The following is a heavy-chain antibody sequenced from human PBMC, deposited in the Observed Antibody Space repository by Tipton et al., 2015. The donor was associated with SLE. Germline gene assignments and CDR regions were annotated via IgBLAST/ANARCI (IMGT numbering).Heavy chain of an antibody. CDR3: ARDLDYGATDAFDI. D-gene: IGHD4/OR15-4a*01. Sequence: TLSLTCTVSGGSISSGSYYWSWIRQPAGKGLEWIGYIYTSGSTNYNPSLKSRVTISVDTSKNQFSLKLSSVTAADTAVYYCARDLDYGATDAFDIWGQGTMVTVSS. V-gene: IGHV4-61*09. J-gene: IGHJ3*02. CDR2: IYTSGST. CDR1: GGSISSGSYY.